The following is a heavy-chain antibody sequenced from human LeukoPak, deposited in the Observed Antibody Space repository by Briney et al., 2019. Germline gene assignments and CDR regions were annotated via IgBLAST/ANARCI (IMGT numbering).Heavy chain of an antibody. CDR3: ARAKAYYHGSGIGY. CDR1: GFTFSSYW. CDR2: IKQDGSEK. Sequence: PGGSLRLSCAASGFTFSSYWMSWVRQAPGKGLEWVANIKQDGSEKYYVDSVKGRFTISRDNAKNSLYLQMNSLRAEDTAVYYCARAKAYYHGSGIGYWGQGTLVTVSS. D-gene: IGHD3-10*01. J-gene: IGHJ4*02. V-gene: IGHV3-7*01.